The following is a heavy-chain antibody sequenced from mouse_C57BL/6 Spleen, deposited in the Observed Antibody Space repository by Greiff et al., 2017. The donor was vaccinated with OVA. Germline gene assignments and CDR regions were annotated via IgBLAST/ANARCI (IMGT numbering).Heavy chain of an antibody. Sequence: VQLQQSGPELVKPGASVKISCKASGYTFTDYYMNWVKQSHGKSLEWIGDINPNNGGTSYNQKFKGKATLTVDKSSSTAYMELRSLTSEDSAVYYCAPYYKNYFDYWGQGTTLTVSS. CDR1: GYTFTDYY. J-gene: IGHJ2*01. V-gene: IGHV1-26*01. CDR3: APYYKNYFDY. D-gene: IGHD2-12*01. CDR2: INPNNGGT.